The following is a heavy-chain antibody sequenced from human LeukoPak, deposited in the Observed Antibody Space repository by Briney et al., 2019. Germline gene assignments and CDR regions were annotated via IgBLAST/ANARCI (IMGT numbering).Heavy chain of an antibody. J-gene: IGHJ4*02. D-gene: IGHD6-19*01. CDR2: IYYSGTT. Sequence: SETLSLTCIVSGGAISSGYYSWGWIRQPPGKGLVWIGSIYYSGTTYYNPSLKSRVTISVDTSKNQFSLKLSSVTAADTAVYYCARHTSRLASHFDYWGQGTLVTVSS. V-gene: IGHV4-39*01. CDR3: ARHTSRLASHFDY. CDR1: GGAISSGYYS.